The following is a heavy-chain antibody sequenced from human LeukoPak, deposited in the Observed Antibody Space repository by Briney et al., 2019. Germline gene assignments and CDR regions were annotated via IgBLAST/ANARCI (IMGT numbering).Heavy chain of an antibody. CDR2: IYYSGST. CDR3: ARRHYYDSSGSYWYLDL. V-gene: IGHV4-59*01. CDR1: GGSISGYY. J-gene: IGHJ2*01. D-gene: IGHD3-22*01. Sequence: SETLSLTCTVSGGSISGYYWSWIRQPPGKGLEYIGYIYYSGSTNYNPSLKSRVAISVDTSKNQFSLRLRSVTAADTAVYYCARRHYYDSSGSYWYLDLWGRGTLVTVSS.